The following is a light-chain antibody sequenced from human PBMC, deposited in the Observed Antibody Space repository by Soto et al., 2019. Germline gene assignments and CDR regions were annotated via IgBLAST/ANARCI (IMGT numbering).Light chain of an antibody. CDR2: DAS. CDR3: QQYASSPYT. V-gene: IGKV3-20*01. J-gene: IGKJ2*01. Sequence: EIVLTQSPGTLSLSPGERATLSCRASQSVSRRYLAWYQQKPGQAPRLLIYDASSRPTGIPDRFSGSGSGTDFTLTISRLEPEDFAVYFCQQYASSPYTFGQGTKLDIK. CDR1: QSVSRRY.